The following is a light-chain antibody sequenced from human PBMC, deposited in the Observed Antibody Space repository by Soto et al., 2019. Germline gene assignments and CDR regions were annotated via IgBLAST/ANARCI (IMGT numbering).Light chain of an antibody. Sequence: EIVMTQSPATLSVSPGERTTLSCRASQSVSRILAWYQQKPGQAPRLLIYGASTRATGIPVRFSGSGSGTEFTLTISSLQPEDFATYYCLQYNSPPLTFGQGTKVEI. J-gene: IGKJ1*01. CDR3: LQYNSPPLT. V-gene: IGKV3-15*01. CDR1: QSVSRI. CDR2: GAS.